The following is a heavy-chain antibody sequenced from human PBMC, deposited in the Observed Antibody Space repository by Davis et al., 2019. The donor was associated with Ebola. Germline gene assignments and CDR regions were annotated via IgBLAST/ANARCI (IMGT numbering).Heavy chain of an antibody. CDR2: ISSDGSSK. D-gene: IGHD6-19*01. J-gene: IGHJ4*02. V-gene: IGHV3-30*18. Sequence: GESLKISCAASGFTFSHSGMHSVRHAPGKGLEWVSVISSDGSSKYYADSVKGRFTISRDDSKNTLFLQMNSLRPEDTAVYHCAKGTNRIAVAGMGQNNWGQGTLVTVSS. CDR1: GFTFSHSG. CDR3: AKGTNRIAVAGMGQNN.